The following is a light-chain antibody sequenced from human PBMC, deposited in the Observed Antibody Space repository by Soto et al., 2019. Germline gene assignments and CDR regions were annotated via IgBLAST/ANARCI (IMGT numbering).Light chain of an antibody. CDR2: EVT. CDR1: SSDVGGYNY. V-gene: IGLV2-8*01. Sequence: QSVLTKPPSASGSPGQSVTISCTGTSSDVGGYNYVSWYQQHPGMAPKLMIYEVTKRPSGVPDRFSGSKSGNTASLTVSGLQAEDWADYYCSSYAGSNILIFGGGTKLTVL. CDR3: SSYAGSNILI. J-gene: IGLJ2*01.